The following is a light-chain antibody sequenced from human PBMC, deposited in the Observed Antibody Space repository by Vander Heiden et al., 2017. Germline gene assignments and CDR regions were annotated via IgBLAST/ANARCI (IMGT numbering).Light chain of an antibody. CDR2: GAS. CDR3: QQYDNWPFT. Sequence: EIVMTQSPATLSVSPGERATLSCRASQSVSNNLAWYQQKPGQAPRLLIYGASTRATGIPARLSGNGSGTEFTLTISSLQSEDFAVYYCQQYDNWPFTFGPGTKVDIK. J-gene: IGKJ3*01. V-gene: IGKV3-15*01. CDR1: QSVSNN.